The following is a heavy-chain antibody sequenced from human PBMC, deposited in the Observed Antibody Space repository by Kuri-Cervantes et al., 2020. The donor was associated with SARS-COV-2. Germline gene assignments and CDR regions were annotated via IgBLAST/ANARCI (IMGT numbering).Heavy chain of an antibody. CDR1: GGSISSGGYY. V-gene: IGHV4-31*03. Sequence: SETLSLTCTVSGGSISSGGYYWSWIRQHPGKGLEWIGNIYYSGSTYYNPSLKSRVIISVDTSKNQFSLKLTSVTAADTAVYYCARDGGFEELFHWLGPWGQGTLVTVSS. CDR3: ARDGGFEELFHWLGP. J-gene: IGHJ5*02. D-gene: IGHD3-10*01. CDR2: IYYSGST.